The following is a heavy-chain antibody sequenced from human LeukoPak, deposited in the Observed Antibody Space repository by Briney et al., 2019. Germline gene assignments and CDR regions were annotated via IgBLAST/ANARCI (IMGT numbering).Heavy chain of an antibody. CDR1: GGSISSYY. J-gene: IGHJ5*02. Sequence: SETLSLTCTFSGGSISSYYWSWIRQPAGKGLEWIGRIYTSGSTNYNPSLKSRVTMSVDTSKNQFSLKLSSVTAADTAVYYCARVMSGSYSQIGNWFDPWGQGTLVTVSS. CDR2: IYTSGST. D-gene: IGHD1-26*01. CDR3: ARVMSGSYSQIGNWFDP. V-gene: IGHV4-4*07.